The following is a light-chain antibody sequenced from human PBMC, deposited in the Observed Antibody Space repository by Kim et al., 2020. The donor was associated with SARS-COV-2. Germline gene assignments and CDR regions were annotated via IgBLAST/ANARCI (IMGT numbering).Light chain of an antibody. Sequence: PGERATLSCRASHTITSNYLSWYQQKPGQPPRLLIYGASTRATGTPDRFIGTGSGTDFTLTIRRLEPEAFAVYYCQQFGGSPMYSFGQGTKL. V-gene: IGKV3-20*01. CDR1: HTITSNY. CDR3: QQFGGSPMYS. CDR2: GAS. J-gene: IGKJ2*03.